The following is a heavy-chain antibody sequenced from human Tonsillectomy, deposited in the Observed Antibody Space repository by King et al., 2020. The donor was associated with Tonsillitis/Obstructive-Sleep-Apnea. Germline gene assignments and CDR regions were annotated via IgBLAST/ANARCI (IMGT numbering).Heavy chain of an antibody. D-gene: IGHD1-26*01. Sequence: VQLLESGGGLVQPGGSLRLSCAASGFTFSSYAMSWVRQAPGKGLEWVSAISGSGGSTYYADSVKGRFTISRDNSKNTLYLQMNSLRAEDTAVYYCAKDRGIVGATSSEYFQHWGQGTPVTVSS. CDR3: AKDRGIVGATSSEYFQH. J-gene: IGHJ1*01. V-gene: IGHV3-23*01. CDR1: GFTFSSYA. CDR2: ISGSGGST.